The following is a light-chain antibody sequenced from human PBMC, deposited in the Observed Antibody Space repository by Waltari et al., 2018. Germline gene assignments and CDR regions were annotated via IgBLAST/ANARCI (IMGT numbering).Light chain of an antibody. J-gene: IGKJ2*01. CDR1: KTIATF. Sequence: EIQLTQFPSSLSASVGDRVTITCRASKTIATFLNWYQQQPGRAPKHLIYTASNLQSGVPSRFSGSGSVTEYTITINSLQPEDFATYFCQQSYGTPPYTFGQGTRLEIK. CDR2: TAS. V-gene: IGKV1-39*01. CDR3: QQSYGTPPYT.